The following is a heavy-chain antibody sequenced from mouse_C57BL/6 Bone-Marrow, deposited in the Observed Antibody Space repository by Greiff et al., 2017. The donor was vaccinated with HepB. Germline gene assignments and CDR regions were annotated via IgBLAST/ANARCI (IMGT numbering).Heavy chain of an antibody. J-gene: IGHJ2*01. Sequence: VQLQQSGAELVRPGASVKLSCTASGFNFKDYYMHWVKQRPEQGLEWIGRIDPEDGDTEYAPKFQGKATMTADTSSNTAYLQLSSLTSEDTAVYYCTTWILRYPYYFDYWGQGTTLTVSS. D-gene: IGHD1-1*01. V-gene: IGHV14-1*01. CDR3: TTWILRYPYYFDY. CDR1: GFNFKDYY. CDR2: IDPEDGDT.